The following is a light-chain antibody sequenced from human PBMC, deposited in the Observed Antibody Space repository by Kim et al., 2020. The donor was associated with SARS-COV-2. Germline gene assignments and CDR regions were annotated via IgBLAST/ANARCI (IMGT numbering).Light chain of an antibody. Sequence: GQRVTIACTGSRYNIGAGYDVHWYQQLPGTAPKLLIYGNSNRPSGVPDRFSGSKSGTSASLAITGLQAEDEADYYCQSYDSSLRDVFGTGTKVTVL. CDR1: RYNIGAGYD. CDR3: QSYDSSLRDV. CDR2: GNS. V-gene: IGLV1-40*01. J-gene: IGLJ1*01.